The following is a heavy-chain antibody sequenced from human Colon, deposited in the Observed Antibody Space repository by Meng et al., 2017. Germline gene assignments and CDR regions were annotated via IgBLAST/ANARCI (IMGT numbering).Heavy chain of an antibody. J-gene: IGHJ4*02. CDR1: GAFFSSGNHY. V-gene: IGHV4-61*01. CDR2: VDYSGST. CDR3: AGGPWEFDY. D-gene: IGHD1-26*01. Sequence: QVQLEESGPGLLRPSESLSLTCTVSGAFFSSGNHYWSRIRQPPGKGLDYIVYVDYSGSTYYKPSLKSRVTMSVETSKKQLSLKLSSVTAADTVVYYWAGGPWEFDYWGQGTLVTVSS.